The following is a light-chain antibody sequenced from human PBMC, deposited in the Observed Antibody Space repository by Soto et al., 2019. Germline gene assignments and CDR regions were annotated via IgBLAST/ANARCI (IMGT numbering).Light chain of an antibody. CDR3: QQYNNWPPIT. CDR2: DAS. Sequence: EIVFTPSPGTLSLSPGERATLSCRASQSVSNNYLAWYQQKPGQAPRLLIYDASNRATGIPARFSGSGSGTEFTLTISSLQSEDFAVYYCQQYNNWPPITFGQGTRLDIK. V-gene: IGKV3D-15*01. J-gene: IGKJ5*01. CDR1: QSVSNN.